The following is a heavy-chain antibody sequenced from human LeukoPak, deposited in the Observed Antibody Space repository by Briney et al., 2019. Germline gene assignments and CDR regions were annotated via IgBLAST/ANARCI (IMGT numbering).Heavy chain of an antibody. CDR3: ARDVSRSFDY. CDR1: GFTFNRSW. CDR2: IKQDGSEK. V-gene: IGHV3-7*01. J-gene: IGHJ4*02. D-gene: IGHD5/OR15-5a*01. Sequence: PGGSLRLSCAASGFTFNRSWMNWFRQAPGKGLEWVANIKQDGSEKYYVDSVKGRFTISRDNAQNSLCLQMNNLRAEDTAVYYCARDVSRSFDYWGQGTLVTVSS.